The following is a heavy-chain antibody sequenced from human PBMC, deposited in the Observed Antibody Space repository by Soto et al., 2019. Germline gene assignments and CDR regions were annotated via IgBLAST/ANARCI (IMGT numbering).Heavy chain of an antibody. D-gene: IGHD3-22*01. CDR3: ARSQYYYDSSGYYYEPLYFLDY. V-gene: IGHV4-59*01. CDR2: IYYSGST. CDR1: GGSISSYY. J-gene: IGHJ4*02. Sequence: PSETLSLTCTVSGGSISSYYWSWIRQPPGKGLEWIGYIYYSGSTNYNPSLESRVTISVDTSKNQFSLKLSSVTAADTAVYYCARSQYYYDSSGYYYEPLYFLDYWGQGTLVTVSS.